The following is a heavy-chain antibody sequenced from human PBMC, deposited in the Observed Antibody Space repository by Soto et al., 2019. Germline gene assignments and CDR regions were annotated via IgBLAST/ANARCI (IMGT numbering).Heavy chain of an antibody. CDR3: ARDRITVAEGYYYALDV. V-gene: IGHV3-21*01. Sequence: GVLRLSCVASGFTFSSYSMNWVRQAPGKGLEWVSFITSTSHYIYYTDSVKGRFTISRDNAKNSVYLQMNSLRAEDTAVYYCARDRITVAEGYYYALDVWGQGTTVTVS. J-gene: IGHJ6*02. D-gene: IGHD6-19*01. CDR2: ITSTSHYI. CDR1: GFTFSSYS.